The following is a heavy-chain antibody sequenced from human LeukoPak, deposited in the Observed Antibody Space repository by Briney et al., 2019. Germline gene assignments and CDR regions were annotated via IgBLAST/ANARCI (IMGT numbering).Heavy chain of an antibody. Sequence: GGSLRLSCAASGFTVSGNYMSWVRQAPGKGLEWVSLIYSGGSTYYADSVKGRFTISRDNSKNTLYLQMNSLRVEDTAVYYCARGLVVVPAVSDNWGQGTLVTVSS. CDR2: IYSGGST. J-gene: IGHJ4*02. D-gene: IGHD2-2*01. CDR1: GFTVSGNY. CDR3: ARGLVVVPAVSDN. V-gene: IGHV3-66*01.